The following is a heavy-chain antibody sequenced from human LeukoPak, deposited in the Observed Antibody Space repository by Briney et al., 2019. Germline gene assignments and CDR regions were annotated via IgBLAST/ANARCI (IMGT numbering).Heavy chain of an antibody. D-gene: IGHD6-6*01. CDR2: ISYDGSNK. J-gene: IGHJ4*02. CDR1: GFTFSSYA. Sequence: GGSLRLSCAASGFTFSSYAMHWVRQAPGKGLEWVAVISYDGSNKYYADSVKGRFTISRDNSKNTLYLQMNSLRAEDTAVYYCARDRAGYSSSPPDYWGQGTLVTVSS. V-gene: IGHV3-30-3*01. CDR3: ARDRAGYSSSPPDY.